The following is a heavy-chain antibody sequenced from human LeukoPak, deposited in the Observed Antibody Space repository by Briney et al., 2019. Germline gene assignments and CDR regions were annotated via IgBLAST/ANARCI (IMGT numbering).Heavy chain of an antibody. D-gene: IGHD3-16*01. V-gene: IGHV5-51*01. J-gene: IGHJ4*02. CDR3: ATPASPLNYVWSG. Sequence: GESLKISCKGSGYSFTSYWIGWVRQMPGKGLEWMGIIYSGDSDTRYSPSFQGQVTISADKSISTAYLQWSSLKASDTAMYYCATPASPLNYVWSGWGQGTLVTVSS. CDR2: IYSGDSDT. CDR1: GYSFTSYW.